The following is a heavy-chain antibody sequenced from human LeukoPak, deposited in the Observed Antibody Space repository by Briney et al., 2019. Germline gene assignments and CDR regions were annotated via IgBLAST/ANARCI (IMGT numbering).Heavy chain of an antibody. J-gene: IGHJ4*02. Sequence: PSETLSLTCTVSSGSISTSNYYWGWVRQPPGKALEWIGNIFYSGSTYYSPSLKSRVTISLDTSRNQFSLKLSSVTAADTAVYYCARDRDYYGSGTFDYWGQGTLVTVSS. V-gene: IGHV4-39*07. CDR1: SGSISTSNYY. D-gene: IGHD3-10*01. CDR3: ARDRDYYGSGTFDY. CDR2: IFYSGST.